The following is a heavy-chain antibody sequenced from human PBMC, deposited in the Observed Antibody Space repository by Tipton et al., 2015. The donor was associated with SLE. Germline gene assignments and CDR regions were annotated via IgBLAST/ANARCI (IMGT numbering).Heavy chain of an antibody. J-gene: IGHJ5*02. D-gene: IGHD2/OR15-2a*01. CDR2: VYHSGST. Sequence: TLSLTCTVSGYSISSDYYWGWIRQPPGKGLEWIGSVYHSGSTYYNPSLKSRVTISIDTSKNQFSLDLSSVSAADAAVYYCARHAFWPGNKKNPDNWFHPWGQGALVTVSS. V-gene: IGHV4-38-2*02. CDR3: ARHAFWPGNKKNPDNWFHP. CDR1: GYSISSDYY.